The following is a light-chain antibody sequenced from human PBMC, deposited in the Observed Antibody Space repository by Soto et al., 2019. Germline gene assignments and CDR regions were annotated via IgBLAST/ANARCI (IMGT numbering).Light chain of an antibody. CDR1: QRIDTW. J-gene: IGKJ2*01. CDR2: YAS. V-gene: IGKV1-5*01. CDR3: QQFNSYPYT. Sequence: DIQMTQSPSIVSASVGDRVTITCRASQRIDTWLAWYQQKPGTAPKLLIYYASSLETGVPSSFSGSGSGTEFTLTISRLQPDYSATYYCQQFNSYPYTFGQGTKLEIK.